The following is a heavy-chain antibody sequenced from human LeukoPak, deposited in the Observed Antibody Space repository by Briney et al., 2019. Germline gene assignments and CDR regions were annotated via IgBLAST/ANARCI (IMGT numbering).Heavy chain of an antibody. V-gene: IGHV3-48*03. CDR2: ISTSGSTT. Sequence: GGSLRLSCAASGFTFSSFEMNWVRQAPGKGLEWVSYISTSGSTTYYADSVKGRFTISRDNAKNSLYQQMNSLRAEDTAIYYCVREMGGYPFDHWGQGTLVTVSS. J-gene: IGHJ4*02. CDR1: GFTFSSFE. D-gene: IGHD5-12*01. CDR3: VREMGGYPFDH.